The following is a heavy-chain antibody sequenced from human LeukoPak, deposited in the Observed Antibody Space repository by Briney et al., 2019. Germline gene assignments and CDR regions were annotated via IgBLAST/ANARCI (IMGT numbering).Heavy chain of an antibody. V-gene: IGHV3-48*02. CDR1: GFTFSSYS. CDR3: AVSGSYPMYYFDY. J-gene: IGHJ4*02. D-gene: IGHD1-26*01. CDR2: ISSSSSTI. Sequence: PGGSLRLSCAASGFTFSSYSMNWVRQAPGKGPEWVSYISSSSSTIYYADSVKGRFTISRDNAKNSLYLQMNSLRDEDTAVYYCAVSGSYPMYYFDYWGQGTLVTVSS.